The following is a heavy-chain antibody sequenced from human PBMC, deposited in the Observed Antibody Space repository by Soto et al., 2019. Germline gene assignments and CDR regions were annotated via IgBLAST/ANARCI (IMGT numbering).Heavy chain of an antibody. V-gene: IGHV4-31*03. CDR3: AGDVYGDYVPLAY. D-gene: IGHD4-17*01. CDR2: IYYSGST. Sequence: SETLSLTCTVSGGSISSGGYYWSWIHQHPGKGLEWIGYIYYSGSTYYNPSLKSRVTISVDTSKSQFSLKLSSVTAADTAVYYCAGDVYGDYVPLAYWGQGTLVTVSS. J-gene: IGHJ4*02. CDR1: GGSISSGGYY.